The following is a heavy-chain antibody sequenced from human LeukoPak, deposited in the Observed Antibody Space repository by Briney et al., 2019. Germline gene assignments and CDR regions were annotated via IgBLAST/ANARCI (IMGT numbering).Heavy chain of an antibody. D-gene: IGHD3-10*01. V-gene: IGHV4-34*01. CDR1: GGSFSDYY. CDR3: ARVRITMVRGVNRRWFDP. Sequence: SETLFLTCAVYGGSFSDYYWSWVRQPPGKGLEWIGEINHSGSTNYNLSLKSRVTISVDTSKNQFSLKLSSVTAADTAVYYCARVRITMVRGVNRRWFDPWGLGTLVTVSS. J-gene: IGHJ5*02. CDR2: INHSGST.